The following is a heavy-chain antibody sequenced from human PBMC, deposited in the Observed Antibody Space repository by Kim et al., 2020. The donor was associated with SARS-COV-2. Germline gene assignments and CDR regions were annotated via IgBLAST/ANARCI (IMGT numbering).Heavy chain of an antibody. CDR2: IKQDGSEK. V-gene: IGHV3-7*01. CDR3: ARVGLVCTGGVCLVFVY. Sequence: GGSLRLSCAASGFTFSSYWMSWVRQAPGKGLEWVANIKQDGSEKYYVESVKGRFTISRDNAKNSLYLQMNSLRAEDTAVYYCARVGLVCTGGVCLVFVYWGQGTLVTVTS. D-gene: IGHD2-8*02. J-gene: IGHJ4*02. CDR1: GFTFSSYW.